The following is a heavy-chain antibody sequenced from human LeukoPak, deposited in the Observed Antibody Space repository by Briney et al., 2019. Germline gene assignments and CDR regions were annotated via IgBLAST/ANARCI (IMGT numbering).Heavy chain of an antibody. D-gene: IGHD6-19*01. J-gene: IGHJ4*02. CDR2: ISWNSGSI. CDR1: GFTFDDYA. Sequence: PGGSLRLSCAASGFTFDDYAMHWVRQAPGKGLEWVSGISWNSGSIGYADSAKGRFTISRDNAKNSLYLQMNSLRAEDTALYYCAKDYTSGWVGYYFDYWGQGTLVTVSS. CDR3: AKDYTSGWVGYYFDY. V-gene: IGHV3-9*01.